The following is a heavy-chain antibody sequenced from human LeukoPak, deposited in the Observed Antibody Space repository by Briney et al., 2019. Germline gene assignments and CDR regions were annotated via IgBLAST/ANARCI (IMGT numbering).Heavy chain of an antibody. V-gene: IGHV4-34*01. Sequence: SETLSLTCAIYDASFSGYYWSWIRQPPGKGLEWIGEINHSGSTNYNPSLKSRVTISVDTSKNQFSLKLSSVTAADTAVYYCARRGVGGATDYWGQGTLVTVSS. CDR2: INHSGST. D-gene: IGHD1-26*01. CDR3: ARRGVGGATDY. CDR1: DASFSGYY. J-gene: IGHJ4*02.